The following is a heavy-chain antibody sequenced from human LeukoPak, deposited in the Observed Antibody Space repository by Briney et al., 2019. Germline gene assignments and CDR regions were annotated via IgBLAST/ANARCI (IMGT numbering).Heavy chain of an antibody. J-gene: IGHJ4*02. V-gene: IGHV3-7*01. CDR2: INLDGSQK. CDR3: ARKRPNYFDY. CDR1: GFTFSNYW. Sequence: GGPLRLSCAASGFTFSNYWMAWVRQAPGKGPEWVANINLDGSQKYYVDSVKDRFTISRDNAENSLYLQMNSLRAEDTALYYCARKRPNYFDYWGQGTLVTVSS.